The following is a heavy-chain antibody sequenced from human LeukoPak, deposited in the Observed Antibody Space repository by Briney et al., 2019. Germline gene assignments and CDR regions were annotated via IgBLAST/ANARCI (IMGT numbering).Heavy chain of an antibody. CDR3: ARDYFSSGYYDY. CDR1: GFTVSSNF. D-gene: IGHD3-22*01. CDR2: IYSGGNT. Sequence: PGGSLRLSCAASGFTVSSNFMSWVRQAPGKGLEWVSVIYSGGNTYYADSVKGRFTISRDNSENTVYLQMTSLRAEGTAVYYCARDYFSSGYYDYWGQGTLVTVSS. J-gene: IGHJ4*02. V-gene: IGHV3-53*01.